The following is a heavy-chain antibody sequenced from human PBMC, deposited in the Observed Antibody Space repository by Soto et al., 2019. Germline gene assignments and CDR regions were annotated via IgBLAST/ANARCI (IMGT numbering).Heavy chain of an antibody. J-gene: IGHJ4*02. CDR3: ARDHGRIRYFDWLVFFDY. Sequence: ASVKVSCKASGGTFSSYAISWVRQAPGQGLEWMGGIIPIFGTANYAQKLQGRVTITADESTSTAYMELRSLRSDDTAVYYCARDHGRIRYFDWLVFFDYWGQGTLVTVSS. D-gene: IGHD3-9*01. CDR1: GGTFSSYA. V-gene: IGHV1-69*13. CDR2: IIPIFGTA.